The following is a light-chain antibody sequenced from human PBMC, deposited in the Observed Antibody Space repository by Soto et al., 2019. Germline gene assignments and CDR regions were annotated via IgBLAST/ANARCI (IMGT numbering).Light chain of an antibody. Sequence: EIVLTQSLGTLSLSPGERATLSFRASQSLRSSYLAWYQQKPGQAPRVLIYGVSNRVAGIPDRFSGSGSGTDFTRTISRLETEDFAVYYCQLYDRSSWTFGQGTKVDI. CDR3: QLYDRSSWT. CDR2: GVS. J-gene: IGKJ1*01. CDR1: QSLRSSY. V-gene: IGKV3-20*01.